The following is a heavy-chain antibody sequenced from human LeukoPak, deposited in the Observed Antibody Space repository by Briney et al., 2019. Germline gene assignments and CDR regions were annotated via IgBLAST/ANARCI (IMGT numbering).Heavy chain of an antibody. CDR2: ISRTGSYI. CDR1: GFTFSSYS. Sequence: GGSLRLSCAASGFTFSSYSMNWVRQAPGKGLEWVSSISRTGSYIYYADLVKGRFTISRDNAKNSLYLQMNSLRAEDTAVYYCARVKEASAFDVWGQGTMVTASS. J-gene: IGHJ3*01. V-gene: IGHV3-21*01. CDR3: ARVKEASAFDV. D-gene: IGHD5-12*01.